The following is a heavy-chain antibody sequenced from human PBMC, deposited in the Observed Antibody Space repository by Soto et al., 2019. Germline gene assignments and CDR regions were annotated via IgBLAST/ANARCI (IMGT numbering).Heavy chain of an antibody. CDR1: GGTFSSYT. CDR2: IIPILGIA. D-gene: IGHD2-2*01. Sequence: SVKVSCKASGGTFSSYTISWVRQAPGQGLEWMGRIIPILGIANYAQKFQGRVTITADKSTSTAYMELSSLRSEDTAVYYCARDRDIVVVPAASIAFDIWGQGTMVTVSS. V-gene: IGHV1-69*04. CDR3: ARDRDIVVVPAASIAFDI. J-gene: IGHJ3*02.